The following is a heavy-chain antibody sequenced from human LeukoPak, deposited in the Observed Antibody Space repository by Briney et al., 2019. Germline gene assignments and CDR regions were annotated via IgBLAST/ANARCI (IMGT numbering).Heavy chain of an antibody. CDR2: ISSSGRTI. D-gene: IGHD5-18*01. Sequence: GGSLRLSCAASGFSFSSYEMNWVRQAPGKGLEWVSYISSSGRTIKYADSVKGRFSISRDNVKNSLYLQMNTLRAEDTAVYYCARDRGGYTYGYAFDYSGQGTLVTVFS. J-gene: IGHJ4*02. CDR3: ARDRGGYTYGYAFDY. V-gene: IGHV3-48*03. CDR1: GFSFSSYE.